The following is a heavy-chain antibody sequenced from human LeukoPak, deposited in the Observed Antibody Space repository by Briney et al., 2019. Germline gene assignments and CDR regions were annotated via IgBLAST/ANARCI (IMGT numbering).Heavy chain of an antibody. V-gene: IGHV3-30-3*01. J-gene: IGHJ4*02. D-gene: IGHD5-24*01. CDR3: ARDLMD. CDR1: GFTLSSYA. CDR2: ISYDGSNK. Sequence: GGSLRLSCAASGFTLSSYAMHWVRQAPGKGLEWVAVISYDGSNKYYADSVKGRFTISRDNSKNTLYLQMNSLRAEDTAVYYCARDLMDWGQGTLVTVSS.